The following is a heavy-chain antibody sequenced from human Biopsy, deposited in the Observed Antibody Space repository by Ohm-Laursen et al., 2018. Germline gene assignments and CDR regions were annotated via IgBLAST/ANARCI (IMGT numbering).Heavy chain of an antibody. J-gene: IGHJ3*02. CDR2: IYSSGST. CDR1: GGFISTYY. Sequence: GTLSLTCTVSGGFISTYYWNWIRQPAGKGLEWIGRIYSSGSTNYNPSLKSRVTLSMDTSKRQFSLKLSFVTAADTAVYYCARWTPEYDSSRYYLDAFDIWGQGTKVTVSS. V-gene: IGHV4-4*07. D-gene: IGHD3-22*01. CDR3: ARWTPEYDSSRYYLDAFDI.